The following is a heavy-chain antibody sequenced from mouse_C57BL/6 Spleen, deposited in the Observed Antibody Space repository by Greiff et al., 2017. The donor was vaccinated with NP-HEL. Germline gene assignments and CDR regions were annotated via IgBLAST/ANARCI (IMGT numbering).Heavy chain of an antibody. Sequence: VQLQQSGAELARPGASVKLSCKASGYTFTSYGISWVKQRPGQGLEWIGEIYPRSGNTYYNEKFKGKATLTADKSSSTAYMELRSLTSEDSAVYFCATLEIDYYGSGGFAYWGQGTLVTVSA. D-gene: IGHD1-1*01. CDR2: IYPRSGNT. J-gene: IGHJ3*01. V-gene: IGHV1-81*01. CDR1: GYTFTSYG. CDR3: ATLEIDYYGSGGFAY.